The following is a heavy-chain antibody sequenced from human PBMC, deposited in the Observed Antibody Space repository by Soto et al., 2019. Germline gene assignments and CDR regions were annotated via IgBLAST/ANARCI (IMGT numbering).Heavy chain of an antibody. J-gene: IGHJ6*02. D-gene: IGHD1-26*01. CDR2: ISYDGSNK. V-gene: IGHV3-30*18. CDR3: AKEFAGYSGSYFGYYYGMDV. Sequence: GGSLRLSCAASGFTFSSYGMHWVRQAPGKGLEWVAVISYDGSNKYYAESVKGRFTISRDNSKNTLYLQMNSLRAEDTAVYYCAKEFAGYSGSYFGYYYGMDVWGQGTTVTVSS. CDR1: GFTFSSYG.